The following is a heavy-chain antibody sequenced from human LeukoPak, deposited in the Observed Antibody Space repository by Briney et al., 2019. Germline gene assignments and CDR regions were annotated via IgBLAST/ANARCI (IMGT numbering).Heavy chain of an antibody. V-gene: IGHV3-48*01. CDR1: GFTFSNAW. D-gene: IGHD3-9*01. CDR3: ARDWLRYFDWLPAYYYGMDV. Sequence: GGSLRLSCATSGFTFSNAWMNWVRQAPGKGLEWVSYISSSSSTIYYADSVKGRFTISRDNAKNSLYLQMNSLRAEDTAVYYCARDWLRYFDWLPAYYYGMDVWGQGTTVTVSS. J-gene: IGHJ6*02. CDR2: ISSSSSTI.